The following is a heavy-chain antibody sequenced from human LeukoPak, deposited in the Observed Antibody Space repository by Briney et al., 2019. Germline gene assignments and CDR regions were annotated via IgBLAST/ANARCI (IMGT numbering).Heavy chain of an antibody. CDR2: IKKDGSEK. D-gene: IGHD6-19*01. CDR1: GFTFSSYW. J-gene: IGHJ4*02. CDR3: ARDKSVAGHSFDY. V-gene: IGHV3-7*01. Sequence: GGSLRLSCAASGFTFSSYWMSWVRQAPGKGLEWVANIKKDGSEKYYVDSVKGRFTISRDNAKNSLYLQMNSLRAEDTAVYYCARDKSVAGHSFDYWCQGTLVTVSS.